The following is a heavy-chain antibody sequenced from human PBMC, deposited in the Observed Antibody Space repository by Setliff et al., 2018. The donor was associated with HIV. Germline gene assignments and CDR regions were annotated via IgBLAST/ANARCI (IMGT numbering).Heavy chain of an antibody. CDR2: IYTSRGT. CDR3: ARSPSYRSSWGYYFDY. J-gene: IGHJ4*02. V-gene: IGHV4-38-2*01. CDR1: GYSISSGYY. D-gene: IGHD6-13*01. Sequence: SETLSLTCAVSGYSISSGYYWGWIRQPPGKGLEWIGYIYTSRGTNYNHSLRTRVIISVDTSNQFSLKLSSVTAADAAVYYCARSPSYRSSWGYYFDYWGQGILVTVSS.